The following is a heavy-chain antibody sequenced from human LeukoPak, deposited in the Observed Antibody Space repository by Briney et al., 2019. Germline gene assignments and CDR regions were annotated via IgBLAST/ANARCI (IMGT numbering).Heavy chain of an antibody. J-gene: IGHJ3*02. D-gene: IGHD6-13*01. CDR1: GFTFTTYG. V-gene: IGHV3-30*12. CDR2: IYPDGINK. CDR3: TRENWQQLGSPNAFDI. Sequence: PGGSLRLSCAASGFTFTTYGMHWVRQAPGKGLEWVACIYPDGINKDYADSVKGRFIISRDNSKNTLYLQMNSLRAEDTAVYYCTRENWQQLGSPNAFDIWGQGTMVTVSS.